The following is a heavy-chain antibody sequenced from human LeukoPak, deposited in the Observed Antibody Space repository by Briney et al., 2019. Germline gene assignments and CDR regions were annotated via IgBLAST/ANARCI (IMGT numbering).Heavy chain of an antibody. V-gene: IGHV3-9*01. CDR3: AKDKAPLYSGYDWDLDF. D-gene: IGHD5-12*01. CDR2: ISWNSGSI. Sequence: PGGSLRLSCAASGFTFHQYAIHWVRQVPGKGLEWVSGISWNSGSIGYADSVRGRFTISRDNAKNSVYLQMNSLRAEDTALYYCAKDKAPLYSGYDWDLDFWGQGTLVIVS. CDR1: GFTFHQYA. J-gene: IGHJ4*02.